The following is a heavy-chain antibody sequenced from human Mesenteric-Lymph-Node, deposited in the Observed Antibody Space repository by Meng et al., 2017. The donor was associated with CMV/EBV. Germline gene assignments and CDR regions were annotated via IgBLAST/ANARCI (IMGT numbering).Heavy chain of an antibody. V-gene: IGHV3-53*01. J-gene: IGHJ3*01. CDR1: GFIVSSNT. Sequence: GESLKISCAASGFIVSSNTMSWVRQAPGKGLEWVSLIYSGGSTYYADSVKGRFTISRDNSKNTLYLQMNSLRAEDTAVYYCARVRDSSRSYALDVWGQGTMVTVSS. CDR3: ARVRDSSRSYALDV. CDR2: IYSGGST. D-gene: IGHD6-13*01.